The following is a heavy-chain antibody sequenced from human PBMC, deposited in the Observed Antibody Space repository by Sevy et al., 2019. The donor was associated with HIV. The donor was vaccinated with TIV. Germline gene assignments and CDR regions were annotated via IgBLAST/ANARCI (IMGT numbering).Heavy chain of an antibody. V-gene: IGHV1-2*02. CDR1: GYTFTGYY. J-gene: IGHJ4*02. CDR3: VRDDRDGYFEY. CDR2: INPDSGGP. Sequence: ASVKVSCKASGYTFTGYYMHWMRQAPGQGLEWMGGINPDSGGPIYAPKFRGRVTLTRDTSISTAHMVLSRLKSDDTAVYYCVRDDRDGYFEYWGQGTLVTVSS.